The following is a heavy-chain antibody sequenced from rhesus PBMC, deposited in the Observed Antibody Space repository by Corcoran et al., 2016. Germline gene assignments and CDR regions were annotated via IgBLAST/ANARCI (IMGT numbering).Heavy chain of an antibody. D-gene: IGHD6-13*01. CDR1: GITLDDYA. V-gene: IGHV3-201*01. J-gene: IGHJ4*01. CDR2: ISWSGGST. Sequence: EVQLVESGGGVVPPGGAVRLSCAGSGITLDDYAIHWVRQAPGKGLEWVSGISWSGGSTYFADSVKGRFTISRDNAKNSLYLQMGSLRAEDTALYYCAREIAAGPFDYWGQGVLVTVSS. CDR3: AREIAAGPFDY.